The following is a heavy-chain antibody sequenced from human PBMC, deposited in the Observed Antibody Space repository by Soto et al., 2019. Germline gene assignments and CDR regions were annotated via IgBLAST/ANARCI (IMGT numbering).Heavy chain of an antibody. Sequence: PGGSLRLSCTASGFTFGDYAMSWFRQAPGKGLEWVGFIRSKAYGGTTEYAASVKGRFTISRDDSKSIAYLQMNSLKTEDTAVYYCTRAYGSGSYLPYYYYYGMDVWGQGTTVTVSS. V-gene: IGHV3-49*03. CDR2: IRSKAYGGTT. D-gene: IGHD3-10*01. J-gene: IGHJ6*02. CDR1: GFTFGDYA. CDR3: TRAYGSGSYLPYYYYYGMDV.